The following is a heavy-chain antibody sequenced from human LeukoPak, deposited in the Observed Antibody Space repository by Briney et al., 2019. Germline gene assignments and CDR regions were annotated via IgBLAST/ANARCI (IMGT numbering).Heavy chain of an antibody. CDR2: INHSGST. J-gene: IGHJ4*02. CDR1: GGSVSSGSYY. V-gene: IGHV4-39*07. Sequence: PSETLSLTCTVSGGSVSSGSYYWSWIRQPPGKGLEWIGEINHSGSTNYNPSLKSRVTISVDTSKNQFSLKLSSVTAADTAVYYCARALVRAFDYWGQGTLVTVSS. CDR3: ARALVRAFDY.